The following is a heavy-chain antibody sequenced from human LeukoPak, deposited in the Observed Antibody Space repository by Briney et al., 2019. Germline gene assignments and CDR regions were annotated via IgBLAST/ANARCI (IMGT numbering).Heavy chain of an antibody. J-gene: IGHJ4*02. CDR2: INPNSGGT. CDR1: GYTFTGYY. Sequence: ASVKVSCKASGYTFTGYYMHWVRQAPGQGLEWMGWINPNSGGTNYAQKFQGRVTMTRDTSISTAYMELSRLRSDDTAVHYCARDRRERGWDYDSSGLMAGTFDYWGQGTLVTVSS. D-gene: IGHD3-22*01. CDR3: ARDRRERGWDYDSSGLMAGTFDY. V-gene: IGHV1-2*02.